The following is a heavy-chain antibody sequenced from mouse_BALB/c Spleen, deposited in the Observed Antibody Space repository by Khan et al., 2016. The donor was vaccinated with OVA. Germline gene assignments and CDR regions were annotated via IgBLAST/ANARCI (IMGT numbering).Heavy chain of an antibody. J-gene: IGHJ3*01. D-gene: IGHD2-4*01. CDR2: IWTGGIT. CDR1: GFSLSNYG. Sequence: QVQLKQSGPGLVAPPQSLSITCTVSGFSLSNYGIHWVRQPPGKGLEWLGVIWTGGITNYNSALMSRLSISKDNSKSQVFLKMNRLQTDDTAIYYCARSYDYDVGGFAYWGQGTLVTVSA. V-gene: IGHV2-9*02. CDR3: ARSYDYDVGGFAY.